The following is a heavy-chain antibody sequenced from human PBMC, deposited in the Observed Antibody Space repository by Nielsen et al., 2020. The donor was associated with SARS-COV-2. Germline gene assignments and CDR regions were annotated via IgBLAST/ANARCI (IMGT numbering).Heavy chain of an antibody. Sequence: GESLKISCVASGFIFSDHYMDWVRQAPGKGLEWIGRSRKIRDSYFSEYAASVKGRITISRDESKNSLYLKINSLKSEDTAVYYCARGGLFSVRENWGVDWWGQGTLVTVSS. CDR3: ARGGLFSVRENWGVDW. J-gene: IGHJ4*02. V-gene: IGHV3-72*01. CDR1: GFIFSDHY. CDR2: SRKIRDSYFS. D-gene: IGHD7-27*01.